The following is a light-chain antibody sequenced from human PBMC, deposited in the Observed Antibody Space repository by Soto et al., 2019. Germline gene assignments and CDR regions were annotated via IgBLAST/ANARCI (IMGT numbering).Light chain of an antibody. Sequence: QSALAQPPSVSGSPGQSVTISCTGTISDVGSYTRVSWYQQSPGTAPKVLIYDVTNRPSGVPDRFSGSQSGKTASLTISGPQAEDEADYYCCSYAGNSRVFGTGTKVTVL. CDR3: CSYAGNSRV. CDR2: DVT. CDR1: ISDVGSYTR. J-gene: IGLJ1*01. V-gene: IGLV2-18*02.